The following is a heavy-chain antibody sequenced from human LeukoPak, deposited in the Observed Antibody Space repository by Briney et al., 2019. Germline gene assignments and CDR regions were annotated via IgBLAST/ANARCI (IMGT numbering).Heavy chain of an antibody. V-gene: IGHV3-7*03. CDR1: GFTFSMHW. CDR2: IVQDGSQK. J-gene: IGHJ4*02. Sequence: GGSLRLSCAASGFTFSMHWMSWVRQAPGKGLEWVANIVQDGSQKYYVDSVKGRFTISRDNGKNSLYLQMNSLRAEDTAVYYCARNEKWGRDLWGQGTLVTVSS. D-gene: IGHD1-26*01. CDR3: ARNEKWGRDL.